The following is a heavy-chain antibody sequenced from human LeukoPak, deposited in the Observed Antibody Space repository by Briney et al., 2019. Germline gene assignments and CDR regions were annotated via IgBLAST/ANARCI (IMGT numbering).Heavy chain of an antibody. Sequence: GGSLRLSCAASGFTFSSYWMHWVRQAPGKGLVWVSRINTDRSSTSYADSVKGRFTISRDNAKNTLYLQMNSLRAEDTAVYYCARVRGGYNSAAFDIWGQGTMVTVSS. D-gene: IGHD5-24*01. V-gene: IGHV3-74*01. CDR3: ARVRGGYNSAAFDI. CDR1: GFTFSSYW. CDR2: INTDRSST. J-gene: IGHJ3*02.